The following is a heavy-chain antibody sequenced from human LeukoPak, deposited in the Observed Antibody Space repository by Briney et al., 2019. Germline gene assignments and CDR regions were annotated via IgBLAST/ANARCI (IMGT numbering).Heavy chain of an antibody. Sequence: PSQTLSLTCNVFGGTISSGDYYWSWIRQPPEKGLEWVGYISYIGSTYYNPSLKSRVAMSIDKSKNQFSLKLTSVTAADTAVYYCAKARGFCSGGSCYNPFDPWGQGTLVTVSS. CDR2: ISYIGST. J-gene: IGHJ5*02. CDR1: GGTISSGDYY. V-gene: IGHV4-30-4*01. CDR3: AKARGFCSGGSCYNPFDP. D-gene: IGHD2-15*01.